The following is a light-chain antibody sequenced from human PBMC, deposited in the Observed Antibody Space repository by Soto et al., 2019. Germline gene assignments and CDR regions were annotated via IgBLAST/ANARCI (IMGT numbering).Light chain of an antibody. J-gene: IGKJ2*01. CDR3: QQYNSYFYT. CDR1: KSIGYL. V-gene: IGKV1-5*03. CDR2: KAS. Sequence: DIQLTQSPSTLSASVGDRVTRLCRASKSIGYLLAWYQQKPGKAPKVLIHKASSLASGVPSRFSGSGSGTQFTLTILSLQPDEFANYYGQQYNSYFYTLGHWTKLEI.